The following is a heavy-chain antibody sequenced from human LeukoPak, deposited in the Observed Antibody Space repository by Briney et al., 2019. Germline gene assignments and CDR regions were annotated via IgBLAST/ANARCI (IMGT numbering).Heavy chain of an antibody. CDR3: ARGCYDFWSGYCHFDY. Sequence: PSETLSLTCAVSGYSISSGYYWGWIRQPPGKGLEWIGSIYHSGSTYYNPSFKSRVTISVDTSKNQFSLKLSSVTAADTAVYYCARGCYDFWSGYCHFDYWGQGTLVTVSS. J-gene: IGHJ4*02. CDR2: IYHSGST. V-gene: IGHV4-38-2*01. D-gene: IGHD3-3*01. CDR1: GYSISSGYY.